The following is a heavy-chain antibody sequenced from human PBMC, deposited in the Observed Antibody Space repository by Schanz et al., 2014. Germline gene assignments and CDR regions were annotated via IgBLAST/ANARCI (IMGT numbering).Heavy chain of an antibody. CDR3: VREGSTTPVAGLRSFDWLGKFDY. Sequence: EVHLVESGGGLVQPGGSLRLSCLASGFAFSSYGMNWLRQAPGKGLEWVSVIGVDGTTTYYADSVKGRFTISRDNSKNTLYLQMNGLKTEDTAMYYCVREGSTTPVAGLRSFDWLGKFDYWGQGALVTVSS. V-gene: IGHV3-23*04. D-gene: IGHD3-9*01. J-gene: IGHJ4*02. CDR2: IGVDGTTT. CDR1: GFAFSSYG.